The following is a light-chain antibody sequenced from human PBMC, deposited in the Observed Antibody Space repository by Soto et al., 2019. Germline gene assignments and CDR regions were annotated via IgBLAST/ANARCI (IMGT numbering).Light chain of an antibody. CDR2: DVS. V-gene: IGLV2-14*01. Sequence: QSVLTQPASVSGSPGQSITISCTGTSSDVGGYNYVSWYQQHPVQAPKLIIYDVSNRPSGVSNRFSGSKSGDTASLTISGLQAEDEADYYCSSYRSNSRVVFGGGTKLTVL. J-gene: IGLJ2*01. CDR3: SSYRSNSRVV. CDR1: SSDVGGYNY.